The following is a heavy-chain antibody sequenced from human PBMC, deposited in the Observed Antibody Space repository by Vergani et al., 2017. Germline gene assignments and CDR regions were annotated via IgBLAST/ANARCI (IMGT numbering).Heavy chain of an antibody. CDR1: GYIFSNFW. D-gene: IGHD3-10*01. CDR3: ASGGHGSENGGALQL. CDR2: IYRGDSEV. J-gene: IGHJ3*01. Sequence: EKQLVQSGSETKKPGESLKISCQAFGYIFSNFWIGWVRQRPGRGLEWMGIIYRGDSEVKSNPTFRGQVIFSVDTSVNTAYLQWRSLQASDTATYFCASGGHGSENGGALQLWGQGTNITVSS. V-gene: IGHV5-51*01.